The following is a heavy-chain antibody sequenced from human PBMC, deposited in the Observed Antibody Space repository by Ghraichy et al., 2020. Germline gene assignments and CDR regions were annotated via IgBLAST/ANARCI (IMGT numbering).Heavy chain of an antibody. CDR3: ARLQRMDYYGMDV. J-gene: IGHJ6*02. V-gene: IGHV4-39*01. CDR2: IYYSGST. CDR1: GGSISSSSYY. Sequence: SETLSLTCTVSGGSISSSSYYWGWIRQPPGKGLEWIGSIYYSGSTYYNPSLKSRVTISVDTSKNQFSLKLSSVTAADTAVYYCARLQRMDYYGMDVWGQGTTVTVSS.